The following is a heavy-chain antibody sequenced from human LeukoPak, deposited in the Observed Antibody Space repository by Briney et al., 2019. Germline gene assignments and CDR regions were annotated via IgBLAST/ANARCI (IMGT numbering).Heavy chain of an antibody. CDR2: IRSSSSYI. D-gene: IGHD2-2*01. Sequence: GGSLRLSCAAAGFTFSSYSMNWVRQAPGKGLEWVSSIRSSSSYIYYADSVKGRFTISRDNAKNSLYLQMNSLRAEDTAVYYCARRGYCSSSSCYDDEEFDYWGQGTLVTVSS. CDR3: ARRGYCSSSSCYDDEEFDY. J-gene: IGHJ4*02. CDR1: GFTFSSYS. V-gene: IGHV3-21*01.